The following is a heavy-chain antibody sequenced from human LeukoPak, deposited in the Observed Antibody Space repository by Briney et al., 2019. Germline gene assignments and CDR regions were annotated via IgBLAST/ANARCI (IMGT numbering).Heavy chain of an antibody. CDR1: GGSISSYY. D-gene: IGHD5-12*01. CDR2: IYTSGSI. Sequence: SETLSLTCTVSGGSISSYYWSWIRQPAGKGLEWIGRIYTSGSITYNPSLKSRVSMSVDTSKNQFSLKLSSVTAADTAVYYCARIVATIRLNWFDHWGQGTLVTVSS. J-gene: IGHJ5*02. CDR3: ARIVATIRLNWFDH. V-gene: IGHV4-4*07.